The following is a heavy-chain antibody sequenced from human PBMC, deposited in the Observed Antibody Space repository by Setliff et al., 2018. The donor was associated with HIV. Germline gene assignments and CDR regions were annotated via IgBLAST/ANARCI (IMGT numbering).Heavy chain of an antibody. CDR1: GFTFSNYE. V-gene: IGHV3-64*04. D-gene: IGHD3-9*01. CDR2: ISSNGGSI. J-gene: IGHJ6*02. CDR3: AREPHELRYFDWLLYPAYYYYGMDV. Sequence: AGGSLRLSCAASGFTFSNYEMNWVRQAPGKGLEYVSAISSNGGSIYYADSVKGRFTISRDNAKNSLYLQMNSLRAEDTAVYYCAREPHELRYFDWLLYPAYYYYGMDVWGQGTTVTVSS.